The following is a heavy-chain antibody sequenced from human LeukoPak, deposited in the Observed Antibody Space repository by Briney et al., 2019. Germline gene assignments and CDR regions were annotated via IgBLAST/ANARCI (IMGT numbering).Heavy chain of an antibody. CDR3: ARDQALAAERTGFDY. J-gene: IGHJ4*02. CDR1: GFTFSSYG. V-gene: IGHV3-33*01. Sequence: GGSLRLSCAASGFTFSSYGMHWVRQAPGKGLEGVAVIWYDGSNKYYADSVKGRFTISRDNSKNTLYLQMNSLRAEDTAVYYCARDQALAAERTGFDYWGQGTLVTVSS. CDR2: IWYDGSNK. D-gene: IGHD6-25*01.